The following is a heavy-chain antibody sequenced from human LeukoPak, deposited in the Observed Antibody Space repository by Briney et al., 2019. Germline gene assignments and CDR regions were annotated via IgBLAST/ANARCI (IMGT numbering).Heavy chain of an antibody. Sequence: GESLKISCKASGYSFTSYWIGWVRQMPGKGLEWMGIIYPGDSDTRYSPSFQGQVTISADKSISTAYLQWSSLKASDTAMYYCARNLRSGSYYSKYYFDYWGQGTLVTVSS. J-gene: IGHJ4*02. V-gene: IGHV5-51*01. CDR1: GYSFTSYW. CDR2: IYPGDSDT. D-gene: IGHD3-10*01. CDR3: ARNLRSGSYYSKYYFDY.